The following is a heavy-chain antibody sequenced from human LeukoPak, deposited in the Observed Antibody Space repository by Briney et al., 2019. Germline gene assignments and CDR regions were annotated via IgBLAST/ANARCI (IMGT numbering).Heavy chain of an antibody. J-gene: IGHJ4*02. D-gene: IGHD3-16*01. CDR2: ISSGSSTI. V-gene: IGHV3-48*02. CDR3: ARGETAQVDY. Sequence: GGSLRLSCAASGFTFSTYNMNWVRQAPGKGLEWLSYISSGSSTIYYADSVEGRFTISRDNAKNSLYLQMNSLRDEDTAVYYCARGETAQVDYWGQGILVTVSS. CDR1: GFTFSTYN.